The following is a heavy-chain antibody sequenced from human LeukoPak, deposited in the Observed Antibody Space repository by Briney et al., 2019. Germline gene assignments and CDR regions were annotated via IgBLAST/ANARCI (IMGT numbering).Heavy chain of an antibody. V-gene: IGHV1-46*01. Sequence: ASVKVSSKASGYTFTTYYMHWVRQAPGQGLEWMGIINPSGGSTSYAQKFQGRVTMTRDTSTSTVYMELSSLRSEDTAVYYCGIVTEYGDYPWGQGTRVTVSS. CDR2: INPSGGST. D-gene: IGHD4-17*01. J-gene: IGHJ5*02. CDR1: GYTFTTYY. CDR3: GIVTEYGDYP.